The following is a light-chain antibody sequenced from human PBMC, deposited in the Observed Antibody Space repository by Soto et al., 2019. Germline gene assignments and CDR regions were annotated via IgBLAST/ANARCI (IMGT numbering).Light chain of an antibody. CDR2: AAS. V-gene: IGKV1-39*01. J-gene: IGKJ5*01. CDR1: QSISSY. CDR3: QQSYSTPSIT. Sequence: DIQITQKKYSLSSSVGDRFTITSRVSQSISSYFTWYQQKPGKAPKLLIYAASSLQSGVPSRFSGSGSGTDFTLTISSLQPEDFATYYCQQSYSTPSITFGQGTRLEI.